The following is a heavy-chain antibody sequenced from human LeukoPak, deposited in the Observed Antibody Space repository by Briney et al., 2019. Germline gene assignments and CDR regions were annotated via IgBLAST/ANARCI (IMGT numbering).Heavy chain of an antibody. CDR3: ARANYYDSSGYYFNFDY. Sequence: ASVKVSCKASGGTFSSYAISWVRQAPGQGLEWMGGIIPIFGTANYAQKFQGRVTITTDESTSTAYMELSSLRSEDTAVYYCARANYYDSSGYYFNFDYWGQGTLVTVSS. CDR1: GGTFSSYA. V-gene: IGHV1-69*05. J-gene: IGHJ4*02. D-gene: IGHD3-22*01. CDR2: IIPIFGTA.